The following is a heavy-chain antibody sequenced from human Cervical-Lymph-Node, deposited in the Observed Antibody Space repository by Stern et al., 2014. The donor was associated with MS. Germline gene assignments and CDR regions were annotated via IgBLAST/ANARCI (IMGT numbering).Heavy chain of an antibody. CDR1: GGTFSSYA. J-gene: IGHJ4*02. D-gene: IGHD6-13*01. CDR3: SRRSSGYSSHFGY. Sequence: VQLVESGAEVKKPGASVKVSCKASGGTFSSYAISWVRQAPGQGLEWMGGIIPIFGTANYAQKFQDRVTITADESTGTAYMELSSLRSEDTAVYYCSRRSSGYSSHFGYWGRGTLVTVSS. V-gene: IGHV1-69*01. CDR2: IIPIFGTA.